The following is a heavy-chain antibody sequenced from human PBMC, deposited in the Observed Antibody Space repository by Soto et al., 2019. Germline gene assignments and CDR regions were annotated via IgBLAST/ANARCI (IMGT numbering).Heavy chain of an antibody. CDR1: GITFSNAW. V-gene: IGHV3-15*01. CDR2: IKSITDGGTT. Sequence: GGSLRLSCAASGITFSNAWMTWVRQAPGKGLEWVGRIKSITDGGTTDYAAPVKGRFTISRDDSKDTLYLQMNNLRTEDTAVYHCTTDSADIVVVPATFGMDVWGQGATVTVSS. D-gene: IGHD2-2*01. J-gene: IGHJ6*02. CDR3: TTDSADIVVVPATFGMDV.